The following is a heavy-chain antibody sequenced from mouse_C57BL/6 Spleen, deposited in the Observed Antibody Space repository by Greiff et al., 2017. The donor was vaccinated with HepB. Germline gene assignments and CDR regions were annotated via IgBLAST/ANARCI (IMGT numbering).Heavy chain of an antibody. D-gene: IGHD1-1*01. CDR1: GFTFSDYG. J-gene: IGHJ4*01. CDR2: ISSGSSTI. V-gene: IGHV5-17*01. CDR3: ARPDYYGSSYGAMDY. Sequence: EVQRVESGGGLVKPGGSLKLSCAASGFTFSDYGMHWVRQAPEKGLEWVAYISSGSSTIYYADTVKGRFTISRDNAKNTLFLQMTRLRSEDTAMYYCARPDYYGSSYGAMDYWGQGTSVTVSS.